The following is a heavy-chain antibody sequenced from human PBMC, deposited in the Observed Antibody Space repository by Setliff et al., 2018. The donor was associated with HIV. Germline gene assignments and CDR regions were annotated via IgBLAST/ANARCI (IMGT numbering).Heavy chain of an antibody. J-gene: IGHJ4*02. CDR3: ARDPHYYDRSGHYSYFYFDF. V-gene: IGHV4-39*07. CDR2: ISYSGNT. D-gene: IGHD3-22*01. Sequence: SETLFLTCTVSGGSISSNSDHWGWIRQPPGKGLEWIGGISYSGNTYYNPSLQSRVTILLDMSKNQFSLKLNSVSAADTAVYYCARDPHYYDRSGHYSYFYFDFWGQGMRVTVSS. CDR1: GGSISSNSDH.